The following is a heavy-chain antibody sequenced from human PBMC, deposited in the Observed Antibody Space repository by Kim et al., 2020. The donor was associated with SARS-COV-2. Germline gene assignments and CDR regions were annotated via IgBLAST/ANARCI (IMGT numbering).Heavy chain of an antibody. J-gene: IGHJ5*02. Sequence: ASVKVSCKASGYTFTSYGFSWVRQAPGQGLEWMGWISAYNGNTNYAQKLQGRVTMTTDTSTSTAYMELRSLRSDDTAVYYCAREDCSGGSCYPGRAWGQGTLVTVSS. CDR3: AREDCSGGSCYPGRA. CDR1: GYTFTSYG. V-gene: IGHV1-18*01. D-gene: IGHD2-15*01. CDR2: ISAYNGNT.